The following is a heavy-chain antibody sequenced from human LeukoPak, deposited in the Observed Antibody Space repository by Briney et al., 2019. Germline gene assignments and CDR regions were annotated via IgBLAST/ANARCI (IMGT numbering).Heavy chain of an antibody. CDR2: IYHSGST. D-gene: IGHD3-3*01. CDR1: GYSISSGYY. V-gene: IGHV4-38-2*01. Sequence: PSETLSLTCAVSGYSISSGYYCGWSRQPPGKGVEWIGSIYHSGSTYYNPSLKSRVTISVDTSKNQFSLKLSSVTAAATAVYYCASLTYYDFWSGLHDALDIWCQGTMVTVSS. J-gene: IGHJ3*02. CDR3: ASLTYYDFWSGLHDALDI.